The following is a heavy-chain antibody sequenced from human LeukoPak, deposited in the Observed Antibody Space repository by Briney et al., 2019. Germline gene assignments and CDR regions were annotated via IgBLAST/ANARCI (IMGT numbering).Heavy chain of an antibody. Sequence: ASVKVSCKASGHTFTSYYMHWVRQAPGQGLEWMGIINPSGGSTSYAQKFQGRVTMTRDTSTSTVYMELSSLRSEDTAVYYCAREAPTYYDFWSGYYTGYYYYYGMDVWGQGTTVTVSS. CDR1: GHTFTSYY. J-gene: IGHJ6*02. V-gene: IGHV1-46*01. CDR2: INPSGGST. CDR3: AREAPTYYDFWSGYYTGYYYYYGMDV. D-gene: IGHD3-3*01.